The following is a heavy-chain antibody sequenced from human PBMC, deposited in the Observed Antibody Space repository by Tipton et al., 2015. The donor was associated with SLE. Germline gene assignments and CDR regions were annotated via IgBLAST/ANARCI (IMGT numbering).Heavy chain of an antibody. Sequence: LRLSCTVSGVSINSGAYYWSWIRQHPGKGLEWIGYIYYTGTTYYNPSLKSRVAISVETSKNQISLKLSSVTAADTAVYYCARTTGVGSSWYIFDYWGQGTLVTVSS. CDR2: IYYTGTT. CDR1: GVSINSGAYY. J-gene: IGHJ4*02. D-gene: IGHD6-19*01. CDR3: ARTTGVGSSWYIFDY. V-gene: IGHV4-31*02.